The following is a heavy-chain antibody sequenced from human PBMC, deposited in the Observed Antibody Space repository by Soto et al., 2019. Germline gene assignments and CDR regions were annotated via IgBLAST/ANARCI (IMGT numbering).Heavy chain of an antibody. J-gene: IGHJ4*02. CDR2: LYRDGKT. D-gene: IGHD3-16*01. Sequence: EVHLLETGGGLIQPGGSLILSCAASGLTVSSNFLSWVRQAPGKGLGWVSVLYRDGKTYYTDSVRGRFTISRDNSKNTLYLQMNRLRAEDTAMYYCATENIDGGIDYWGQGTLVTVSS. CDR1: GLTVSSNF. CDR3: ATENIDGGIDY. V-gene: IGHV3-53*02.